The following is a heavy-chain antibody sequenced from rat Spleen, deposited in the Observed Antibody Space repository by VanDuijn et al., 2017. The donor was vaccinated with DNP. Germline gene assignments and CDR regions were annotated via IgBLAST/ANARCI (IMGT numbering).Heavy chain of an antibody. V-gene: IGHV5-20*01. J-gene: IGHJ3*01. Sequence: EVHLVDSGGGLVQPGRSLKLSCATSGFTFGDYYMSWVRQAPTGGLEWVASINSDGSSTYYRDSVKGRFTISRDNARSNLYLQMDSLRSEDTAIYYCTTDAAYWGQGTLVTVSS. CDR3: TTDAAY. CDR2: INSDGSST. CDR1: GFTFGDYY.